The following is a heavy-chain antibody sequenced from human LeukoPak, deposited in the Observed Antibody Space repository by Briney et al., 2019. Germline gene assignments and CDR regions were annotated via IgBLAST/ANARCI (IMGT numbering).Heavy chain of an antibody. CDR2: IYSSGST. V-gene: IGHV4-39*01. CDR1: GGSICSSSYY. CDR3: ARHSGSYRSRLDY. J-gene: IGHJ4*02. D-gene: IGHD3-16*02. Sequence: SETLSLTCTVSGGSICSSSYYWGWIRQPPGKGLEWIGSIYSSGSTYYNPSLKSRVTISVDTSKNQFSLKLSSVTAADTAVYYCARHSGSYRSRLDYWGQGTLVTVSS.